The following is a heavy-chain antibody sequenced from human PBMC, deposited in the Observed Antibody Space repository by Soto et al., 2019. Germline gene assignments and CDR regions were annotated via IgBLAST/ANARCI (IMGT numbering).Heavy chain of an antibody. Sequence: GASVKVSCKASGYIFSSFGIIWVRQAPGQGLEWMGWISAYNGNTNYAQKFQGRVTMTTDTSTSTAYVELRSLRSDDTAVYYCAREGPFEGFDYWGQGTLVTVSS. D-gene: IGHD3-9*01. CDR1: GYIFSSFG. CDR2: ISAYNGNT. CDR3: AREGPFEGFDY. J-gene: IGHJ4*02. V-gene: IGHV1-18*01.